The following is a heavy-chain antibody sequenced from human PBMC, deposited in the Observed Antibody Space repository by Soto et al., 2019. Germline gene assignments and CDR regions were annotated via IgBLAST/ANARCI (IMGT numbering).Heavy chain of an antibody. J-gene: IGHJ4*02. CDR3: AREGYGSGTFDY. Sequence: QVQLVQSGAEVKKPGASVKVSCKASGYTFTGYYMHWVRQAPGQGLEWMGWINPNSGGTNYAQKFQGWVTMTRDTAISTAHMDLSRMRSDETAVYYCAREGYGSGTFDYWGQGTLVTVSS. CDR1: GYTFTGYY. CDR2: INPNSGGT. D-gene: IGHD3-10*01. V-gene: IGHV1-2*04.